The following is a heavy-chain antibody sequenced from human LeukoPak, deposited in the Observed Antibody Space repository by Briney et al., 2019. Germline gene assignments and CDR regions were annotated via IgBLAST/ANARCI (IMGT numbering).Heavy chain of an antibody. CDR3: ARVSDYSNYFDF. CDR1: GFTFSSYG. J-gene: IGHJ4*02. V-gene: IGHV3-33*08. D-gene: IGHD4-11*01. Sequence: GGSLRLSCAASGFTFSSYGMHWVRQAPGKGLEWVAIIWYDGSTKYYAESVKGRFTISRDNSKNMLYLQMNSLRAEDTAVYYCARVSDYSNYFDFWGQGTLVTVPS. CDR2: IWYDGSTK.